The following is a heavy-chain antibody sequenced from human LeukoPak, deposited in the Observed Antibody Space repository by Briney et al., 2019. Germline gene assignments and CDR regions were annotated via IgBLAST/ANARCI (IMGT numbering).Heavy chain of an antibody. CDR2: INWNGGST. D-gene: IGHD1-26*01. CDR3: AKKTIVGATVDAFDI. CDR1: GFTFSSYA. J-gene: IGHJ3*02. Sequence: GGSLRLSCAASGFTFSSYAMSWVRQAPGKGLEWVSGINWNGGSTGYADPVKGRFTISRDNSKNTLYLQMNSLRAEDTAVYYCAKKTIVGATVDAFDIWGQGTMVTVSS. V-gene: IGHV3-23*01.